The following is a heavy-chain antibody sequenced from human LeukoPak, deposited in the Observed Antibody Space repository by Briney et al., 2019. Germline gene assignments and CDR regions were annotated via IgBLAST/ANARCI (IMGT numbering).Heavy chain of an antibody. CDR2: ISAYNGDT. J-gene: IGHJ5*02. V-gene: IGHV1-18*01. Sequence: VSVKVSCKASGYTFTSHGISWMRQAPGQGLEWMGWISAYNGDTKYAQNLQGRVIMTTETSTTTAYMELRGQRSDDTAIYYCARDPSNTSGWKTWFDPWGQGTLVTVSS. D-gene: IGHD6-19*01. CDR3: ARDPSNTSGWKTWFDP. CDR1: GYTFTSHG.